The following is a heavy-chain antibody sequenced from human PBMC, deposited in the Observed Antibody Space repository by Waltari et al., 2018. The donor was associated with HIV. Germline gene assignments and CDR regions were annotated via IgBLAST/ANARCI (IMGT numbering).Heavy chain of an antibody. D-gene: IGHD6-13*01. J-gene: IGHJ6*02. CDR1: GGSISSSSYY. Sequence: QLQLQESGPGLVKPSETLSLTCTVSGGSISSSSYYWGWIRQPPGKGLEWIGSIYYSGRTYYNPSLKSRVTISVDTSKNQFSLKLSSVTAADTAVYYCARDGKYSSSWEVDVWGQGTTVTVSS. V-gene: IGHV4-39*07. CDR3: ARDGKYSSSWEVDV. CDR2: IYYSGRT.